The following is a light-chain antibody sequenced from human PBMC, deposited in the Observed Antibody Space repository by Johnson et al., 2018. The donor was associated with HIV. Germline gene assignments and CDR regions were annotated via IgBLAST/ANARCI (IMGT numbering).Light chain of an antibody. J-gene: IGLJ1*01. Sequence: QSVLTQPPSVSAAPGQNVTISCPGSSSNFGSYYVSWYQHLPGTAPKLLIYDNHKRPSGIHDRFSGSKSATSATLGITGLQPGDEADYYCGTWDNSLSAYVFGTGTKVTVL. V-gene: IGLV1-51*01. CDR2: DNH. CDR3: GTWDNSLSAYV. CDR1: SSNFGSYY.